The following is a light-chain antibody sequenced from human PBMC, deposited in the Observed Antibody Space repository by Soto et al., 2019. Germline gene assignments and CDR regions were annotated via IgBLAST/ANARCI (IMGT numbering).Light chain of an antibody. V-gene: IGKV1-5*03. J-gene: IGKJ4*01. CDR3: QKYNSAPLT. Sequence: DIQMTKSNSTLSASVGDRVTVTCRASQSISSWLAWYQQKPGKAPKLLIYKASSLESGVPSRFSGSGSGTEFTLTISSLQPEDVAAYYCQKYNSAPLTFGGGTKVDI. CDR2: KAS. CDR1: QSISSW.